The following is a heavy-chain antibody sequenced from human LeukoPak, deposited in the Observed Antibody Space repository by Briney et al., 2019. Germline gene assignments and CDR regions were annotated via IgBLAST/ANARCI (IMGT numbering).Heavy chain of an antibody. CDR2: INSDGSRT. V-gene: IGHV3-74*01. D-gene: IGHD6-13*01. J-gene: IGHJ4*02. CDR3: ARGSWSAADTNIDY. CDR1: GFTLSTYW. Sequence: GGSLRLSCAASGFTLSTYWMHWVRQGPGKGLEWVSCINSDGSRTTYADSVKGRFTISRENAKNTLYLQMNTLRVEDTAVYYCARGSWSAADTNIDYWGQGTLVTVSS.